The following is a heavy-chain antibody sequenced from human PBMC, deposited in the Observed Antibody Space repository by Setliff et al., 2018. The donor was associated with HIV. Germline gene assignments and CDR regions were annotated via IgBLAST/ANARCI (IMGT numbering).Heavy chain of an antibody. CDR3: ARFPLLHKNAFDI. CDR1: GGSISSNY. D-gene: IGHD2-15*01. J-gene: IGHJ3*02. CDR2: IYYSGST. Sequence: SETLSLTCTVSGGSISSNYWSWMRQPPGKGLEWSGHIYYSGSTNYNPSLKSRVTISVDTSRNQFSLNLSSVTAAETAVYYCARFPLLHKNAFDIWGQGTMVTVSS. V-gene: IGHV4-59*01.